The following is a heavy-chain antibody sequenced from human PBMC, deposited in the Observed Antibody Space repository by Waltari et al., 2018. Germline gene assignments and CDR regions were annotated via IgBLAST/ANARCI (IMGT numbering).Heavy chain of an antibody. V-gene: IGHV3-7*01. J-gene: IGHJ4*02. Sequence: EVQLVESGGGLVQPGGSLRLSCAASGFTFSAFWMSWARQAPGRGPEWLGNIKPGGGGGYYVDSVRGRFTISRDNAKNSLFLQMNGLGVEDTAVYHCVRGGGVLDYWGQGTLVTVSS. CDR3: VRGGGVLDY. CDR1: GFTFSAFW. D-gene: IGHD3-16*01. CDR2: IKPGGGGG.